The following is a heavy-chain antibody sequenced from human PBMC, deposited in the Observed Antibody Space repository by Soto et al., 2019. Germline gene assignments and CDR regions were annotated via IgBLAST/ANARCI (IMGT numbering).Heavy chain of an antibody. CDR2: TYYRSKWFN. D-gene: IGHD7-27*01. CDR3: EKNWGLDY. V-gene: IGHV6-1*01. J-gene: IGHJ4*02. Sequence: SQTLSLTCAISGDSVSSNSAAWNWIRQSPSRGLEWLGRTYYRSKWFNDYAVSVQSRITINPDTSKNQFSLQLTSVTPEDTAVNFCEKNWGLDYGGQGTPVTVSS. CDR1: GDSVSSNSAA.